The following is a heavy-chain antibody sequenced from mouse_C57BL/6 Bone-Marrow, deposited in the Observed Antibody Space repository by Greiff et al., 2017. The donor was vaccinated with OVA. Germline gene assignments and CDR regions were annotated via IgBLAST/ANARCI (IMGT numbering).Heavy chain of an antibody. CDR2: INPSNGGT. V-gene: IGHV1-53*01. J-gene: IGHJ1*03. CDR1: GYTFTSYW. CDR3: ARWVYYYGSSDCWYFDV. D-gene: IGHD1-1*01. Sequence: VQLQQPGTELVKPGASVKLSCKASGYTFTSYWLHWVKQRPGQGLEWIGNINPSNGGTNYNEKFNSQATLTVDKSSSTAYKQLSSLTSEDSAVYYCARWVYYYGSSDCWYFDVWGTGTTVTVSS.